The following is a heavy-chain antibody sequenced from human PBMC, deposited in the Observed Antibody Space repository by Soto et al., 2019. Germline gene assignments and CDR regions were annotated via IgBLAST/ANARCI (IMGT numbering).Heavy chain of an antibody. CDR2: ISGSGGST. CDR1: GFTFSSYA. Sequence: GGSLRLSCAASGFTFSSYAMSWVRQAPGKGLEWVSAISGSGGSTYYADSVKGRFTISRDNSKNTLYLQMNSLRAEDTAVYYCAKDKTRGLAMVRGVMDYWGQGTLVTVSS. CDR3: AKDKTRGLAMVRGVMDY. V-gene: IGHV3-23*01. J-gene: IGHJ4*02. D-gene: IGHD3-10*01.